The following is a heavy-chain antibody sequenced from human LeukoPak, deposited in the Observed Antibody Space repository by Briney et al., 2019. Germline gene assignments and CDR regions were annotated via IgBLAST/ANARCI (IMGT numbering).Heavy chain of an antibody. CDR2: IKQAGSEK. Sequence: GGSLRLSCEASGFTLSTYWMNWVRQAPGKGLEWVATIKQAGSEKYYVDSVKGRFTISRDNAKNSLYLQMNSLRAEDTAVYYCARDKDDYGSGNHWFDPWGQGTLVTVSS. CDR3: ARDKDDYGSGNHWFDP. V-gene: IGHV3-7*03. CDR1: GFTLSTYW. J-gene: IGHJ5*02. D-gene: IGHD3-10*01.